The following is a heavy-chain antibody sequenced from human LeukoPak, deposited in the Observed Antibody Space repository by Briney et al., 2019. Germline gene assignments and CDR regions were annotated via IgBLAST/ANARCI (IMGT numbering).Heavy chain of an antibody. V-gene: IGHV3-30*18. CDR3: AKEGAVTGSMWFDY. CDR1: GFTFSRYG. D-gene: IGHD6-19*01. CDR2: ISSDGGTD. Sequence: GGSLRLSCAASGFTFSRYGIHWVRQAPGKGLEWVAVISSDGGTDYYADSVKGRFTISRDNSKDTVYVQMNSLRAEDTAVYYCAKEGAVTGSMWFDYWGQGTLATVSS. J-gene: IGHJ4*02.